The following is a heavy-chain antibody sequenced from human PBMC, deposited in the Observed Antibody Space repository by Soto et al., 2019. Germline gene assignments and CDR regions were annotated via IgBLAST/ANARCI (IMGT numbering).Heavy chain of an antibody. D-gene: IGHD7-27*01. V-gene: IGHV1-8*01. CDR2: MNPSTGET. CDR1: GYTFTNNG. J-gene: IGHJ4*02. CDR3: TRAGDSGAWISH. Sequence: QVQLVQSGAEVKKPGASVKVSCKASGYTFTNNGINWVRQATGQGLEWMGWMNPSTGETGYTQKFQGRLAMTRDTSITTADMDLTSLTSEDTAVYYCTRAGDSGAWISHWGQGTLVTVSS.